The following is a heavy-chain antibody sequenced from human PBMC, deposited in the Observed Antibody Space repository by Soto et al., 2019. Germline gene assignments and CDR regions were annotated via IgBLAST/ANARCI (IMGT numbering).Heavy chain of an antibody. J-gene: IGHJ5*02. V-gene: IGHV3-23*01. CDR1: GFTFSNYD. CDR3: ARVTEEHDRASSWFDP. D-gene: IGHD2-21*01. Sequence: EVQLLESGGDLVQPGGSLRLSCSASGFTFSNYDMSWVRQAPGKGLAWVSAISHSGRETYYADPVEGRFTISRDNSKNTVYLQMNSLRVEDTALYYCARVTEEHDRASSWFDPWGQGTLVTVSS. CDR2: ISHSGRET.